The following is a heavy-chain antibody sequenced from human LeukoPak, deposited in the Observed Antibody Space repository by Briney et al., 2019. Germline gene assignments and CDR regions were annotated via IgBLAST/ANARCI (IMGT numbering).Heavy chain of an antibody. D-gene: IGHD2-8*01. V-gene: IGHV3-74*01. Sequence: GGSLRLSCAASGFAFSSYWMHWVRQAPGKGLVWVSRINGDGSGTSYADSVKGRFTISRDNAKNSLYLQMNSLRAEDTAVYYCARDTKDYWGQGTLVTVSS. CDR1: GFAFSSYW. J-gene: IGHJ4*02. CDR3: ARDTKDY. CDR2: INGDGSGT.